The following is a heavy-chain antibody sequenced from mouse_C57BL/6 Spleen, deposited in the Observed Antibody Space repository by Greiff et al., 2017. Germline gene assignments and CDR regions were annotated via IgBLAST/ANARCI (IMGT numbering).Heavy chain of an antibody. CDR3: ARGVYYFDF. V-gene: IGHV5-17*01. J-gene: IGHJ2*01. CDR1: GFTFSDYG. Sequence: EVQLQESGGGLVKPGGSLKLSCAASGFTFSDYGLHWVRQAPEKGLEWVAYISSGSSTIYYADTVKGRFTISRDNAKYTLFLHMTSLRSEDTAMYYCARGVYYFDFWGQGTTLTVSS. CDR2: ISSGSSTI.